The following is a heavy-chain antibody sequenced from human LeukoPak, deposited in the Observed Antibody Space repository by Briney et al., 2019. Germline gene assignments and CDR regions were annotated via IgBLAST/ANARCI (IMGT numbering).Heavy chain of an antibody. CDR3: TLTDYGDY. Sequence: ASVNVSCTASGYTFTSYAVHWARQAPGQRLEWMGWINAGNGNTKYLQKFQGRVTITRDTSASTAYMELSSLRSEDTAVYYCTLTDYGDYWGQGTLVTVSS. CDR2: INAGNGNT. CDR1: GYTFTSYA. V-gene: IGHV1-3*01. J-gene: IGHJ4*02.